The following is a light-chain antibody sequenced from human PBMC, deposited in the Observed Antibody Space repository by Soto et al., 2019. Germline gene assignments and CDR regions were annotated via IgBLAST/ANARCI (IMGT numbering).Light chain of an antibody. V-gene: IGKV3-20*01. Sequence: EIVLTQAPGTLSLSPGERATLSCRASQSISSSYLAWYRQKPGQAPRLLIYGASSRATGIPDRFSGSGSGTDFTLTINSLQSEGFAVYWCQQYNTWPPTFGPGTTVDIK. J-gene: IGKJ3*01. CDR1: QSISSSY. CDR3: QQYNTWPPT. CDR2: GAS.